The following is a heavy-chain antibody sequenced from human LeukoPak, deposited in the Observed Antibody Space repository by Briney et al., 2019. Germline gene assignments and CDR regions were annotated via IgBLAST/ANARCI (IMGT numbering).Heavy chain of an antibody. CDR2: IKSKTDGGTT. Sequence: GGSLRLSCAASGFTFSNAWMNWVRQAPGKGLEWVGRIKSKTDGGTTDYAAPVKGRFTISRDDSKNTLYLQMYSLKTEDTAVYYCTTDPYDSSGYYFTFYYWGQGTLVTVSS. CDR3: TTDPYDSSGYYFTFYY. D-gene: IGHD3-22*01. J-gene: IGHJ4*02. CDR1: GFTFSNAW. V-gene: IGHV3-15*07.